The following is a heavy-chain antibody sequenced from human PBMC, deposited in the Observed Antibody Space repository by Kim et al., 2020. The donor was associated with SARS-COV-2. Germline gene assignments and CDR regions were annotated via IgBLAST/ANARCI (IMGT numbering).Heavy chain of an antibody. CDR1: GFTFSGSA. CDR3: TRVPGTTLAFWDTFD. J-gene: IGHJ3*02. V-gene: IGHV3-73*01. Sequence: GGSLRLSCAASGFTFSGSAMHWVRQASGKGLEWVGRIRSSANSYDTAYAVSGKVRITIYSDESTTKAYLQMNSLKTEATAVYYCTRVPGTTLAFWDTFD. CDR2: IRSSANSYDT. D-gene: IGHD1-1*01.